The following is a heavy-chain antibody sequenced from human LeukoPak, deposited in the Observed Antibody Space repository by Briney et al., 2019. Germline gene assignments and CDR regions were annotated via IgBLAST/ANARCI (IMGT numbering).Heavy chain of an antibody. V-gene: IGHV3-7*01. D-gene: IGHD3-16*01. J-gene: IGHJ4*02. CDR2: IKRDGDEK. CDR3: ARIIHVDYTPLYYFDH. Sequence: QPGRSLRLSCAASGFTFSAYWMGWVRLTPGKALEWVANIKRDGDEKYSVDSVKGRFTIFRDNAKNSLYLQMNSLKAEDTAVYYCARIIHVDYTPLYYFDHWGQGTLVTVSS. CDR1: GFTFSAYW.